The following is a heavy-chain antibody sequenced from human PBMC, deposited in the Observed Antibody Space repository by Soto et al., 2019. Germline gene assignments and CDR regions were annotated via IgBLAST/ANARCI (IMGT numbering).Heavy chain of an antibody. J-gene: IGHJ6*02. Sequence: QLQLHESGPGLVKPSETLSLTCSVSGASITRRSYYWAWIRQPPGKGLEWIASIHSHCGSTYYDPSLKGRVIIAADTSKNHFSMNLSSVTAAGTAVYYCARPGDAYGLDVWGQGTTVTVSS. CDR3: ARPGDAYGLDV. CDR2: IHSHCGST. CDR1: GASITRRSYY. V-gene: IGHV4-39*01. D-gene: IGHD2-21*02.